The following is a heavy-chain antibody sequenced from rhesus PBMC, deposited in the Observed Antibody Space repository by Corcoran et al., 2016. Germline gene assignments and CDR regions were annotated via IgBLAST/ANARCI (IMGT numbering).Heavy chain of an antibody. J-gene: IGHJ2*01. CDR3: ASSDYWGEYYDNNWYFDS. V-gene: IGHV4-173*01. CDR2: SSGSGGST. D-gene: IGHD3-34*01. Sequence: QLQLQESGPGLVKPSETLSLTCAVSGGSISRNYWSWIRQPPGKGLEWIGRSSGSGGSTDYNPSLKSRVTISTDTSKNQFALKLSSVTAADTAVYYCASSDYWGEYYDNNWYFDSWGPGTPITISS. CDR1: GGSISRNY.